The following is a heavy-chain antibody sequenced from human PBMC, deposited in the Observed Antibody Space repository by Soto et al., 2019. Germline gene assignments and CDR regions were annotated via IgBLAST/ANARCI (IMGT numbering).Heavy chain of an antibody. D-gene: IGHD3-10*01. Sequence: QVPLQESGPGLVNPSETLSLSCTVSGGSISSYYWSWIRQTPGKGLEWIGYVHDSWGPNYNPSLKSRVAISLDTSKSQFSLKLTSVPATDTAVYCCARQGFGALHGLVDVW. V-gene: IGHV4-59*08. CDR1: GGSISSYY. CDR3: ARQGFGALHGLVDV. J-gene: IGHJ6*01. CDR2: VHDSWGP.